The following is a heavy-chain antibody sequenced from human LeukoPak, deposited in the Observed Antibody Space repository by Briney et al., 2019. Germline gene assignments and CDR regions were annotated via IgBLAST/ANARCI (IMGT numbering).Heavy chain of an antibody. J-gene: IGHJ3*02. D-gene: IGHD6-25*01. CDR3: ASLSVGKAAATGGGDAFHI. CDR1: GYSFTRYW. V-gene: IGHV5-51*01. Sequence: GESLKISCKGSGYSFTRYWIGWVRQMPGKGLEWMGIIYSGDSDTRYSPSFQGQVTISADKSISTAYLQWSSLKASDTAMYYWASLSVGKAAATGGGDAFHIWGQGTMVPSLQ. CDR2: IYSGDSDT.